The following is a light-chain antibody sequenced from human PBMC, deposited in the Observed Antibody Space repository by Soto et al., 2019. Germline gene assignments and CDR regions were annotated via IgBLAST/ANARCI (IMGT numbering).Light chain of an antibody. CDR3: CSYAGSYTFV. J-gene: IGLJ1*01. Sequence: QSALTQPRSVSGSPGQSVTISRTGTSSDVGGYNYVSWYQQHPGKAPKLMIYDVSKRPSGVPDRFSGSKSGNTASLTISGLQAEDEADYYCCSYAGSYTFVFGSGTKVTV. V-gene: IGLV2-11*01. CDR2: DVS. CDR1: SSDVGGYNY.